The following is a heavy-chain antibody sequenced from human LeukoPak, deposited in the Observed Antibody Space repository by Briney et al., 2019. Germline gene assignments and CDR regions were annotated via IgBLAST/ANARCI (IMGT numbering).Heavy chain of an antibody. Sequence: GGSLTLTCAATGFTFINAWMSCVRQAPGKGLEWVGRIKSKTDGGTTDYAAPVKGRFTISRDDSKNTLYLQMNSLKTEDTAVYYCTFVPYYGSGSYNTTKAFDIWGQGTMVTVSS. J-gene: IGHJ3*02. CDR1: GFTFINAW. CDR3: TFVPYYGSGSYNTTKAFDI. V-gene: IGHV3-15*01. D-gene: IGHD3-10*01. CDR2: IKSKTDGGTT.